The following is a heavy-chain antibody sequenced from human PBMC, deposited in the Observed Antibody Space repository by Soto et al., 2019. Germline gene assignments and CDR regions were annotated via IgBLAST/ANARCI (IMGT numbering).Heavy chain of an antibody. V-gene: IGHV4-34*01. Sequence: LSLTCAVYGGSFSGYYWSWIRQPPGKGLEWIGEINHSGSTNYNPSLKSRVTISVDTSKNQFSLKLSSVTAADTAVYYCARYSRDYVWGSYRYFDTYFDYWGQGTLVTVSS. CDR2: INHSGST. CDR3: ARYSRDYVWGSYRYFDTYFDY. J-gene: IGHJ4*02. D-gene: IGHD3-16*02. CDR1: GGSFSGYY.